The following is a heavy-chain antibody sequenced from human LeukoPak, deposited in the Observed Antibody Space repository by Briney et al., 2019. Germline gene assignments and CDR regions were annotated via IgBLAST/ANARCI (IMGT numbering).Heavy chain of an antibody. J-gene: IGHJ4*02. CDR2: ISGSGGST. Sequence: GGSLRLSCAASGFTFSSYAMSWLRQAPGKGLDWVSAISGSGGSTYYADSVKGRFTISRDNSKNTLYLQMNSLRAEDTAVYYCARVGDGYNALDYWGQGTLVTVSS. CDR1: GFTFSSYA. CDR3: ARVGDGYNALDY. D-gene: IGHD5-24*01. V-gene: IGHV3-23*01.